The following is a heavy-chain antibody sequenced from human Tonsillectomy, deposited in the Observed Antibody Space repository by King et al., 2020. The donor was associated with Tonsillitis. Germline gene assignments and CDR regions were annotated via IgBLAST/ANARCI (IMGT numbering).Heavy chain of an antibody. J-gene: IGHJ4*02. CDR1: GGSVSSRNYY. CDR2: IYYSGST. CDR3: ARDLENQLVRDYFDF. V-gene: IGHV4-39*07. Sequence: QLQESGPGLVKTSETLSLTCTVSGGSVSSRNYYWVWIRQPPGKGLEWIGYIYYSGSTYYNPSLKSRVTMSIDTSKNQFSLKLTSVTAADTAVYYCARDLENQLVRDYFDFWGQGTLVTVSS. D-gene: IGHD3-10*01.